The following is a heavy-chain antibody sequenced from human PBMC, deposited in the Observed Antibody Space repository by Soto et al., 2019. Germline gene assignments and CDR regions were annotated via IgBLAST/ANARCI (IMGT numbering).Heavy chain of an antibody. CDR1: GYTLTNYG. CDR2: IFPKFGTT. CDR3: EAEMTFGKLSVV. J-gene: IGHJ6*02. D-gene: IGHD3-16*02. V-gene: IGHV1-69*13. Sequence: QVQLVQSGAEVKKPGASVKVSCKASGYTLTNYGISWVRQAPGQGLEWMGGIFPKFGTTYSAQKLQDRLTITADESTSTVYMQLSSLRLDDTAVYYCEAEMTFGKLSVVWGQGTTVTVSS.